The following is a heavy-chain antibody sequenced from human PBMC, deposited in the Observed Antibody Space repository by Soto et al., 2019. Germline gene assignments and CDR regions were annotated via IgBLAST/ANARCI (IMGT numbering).Heavy chain of an antibody. CDR3: AWGVPAAMGEYYYYGMDV. D-gene: IGHD2-2*01. CDR1: GGTFSSYA. J-gene: IGHJ6*02. CDR2: IIPIFGTA. Sequence: QVQLVQSGAEVKKPGSSVKVSCKASGGTFSSYAISWVRQAPGQGLEWMGGIIPIFGTANYAQKFQGRVTITADKATSTAYMELSSLRSEGTAVYYCAWGVPAAMGEYYYYGMDVWGQGTTVTVSS. V-gene: IGHV1-69*06.